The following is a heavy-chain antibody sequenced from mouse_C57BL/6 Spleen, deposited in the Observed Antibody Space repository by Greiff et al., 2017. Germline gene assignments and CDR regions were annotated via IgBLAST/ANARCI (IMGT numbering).Heavy chain of an antibody. CDR3: ARGRRPPYAMDY. V-gene: IGHV1-80*01. J-gene: IGHJ4*01. Sequence: QVHVKQSGAELVKPGASVKISCKASGYAFSSYWMNWVKQRPGKGLEWIGQIYPGDGDTNYNGKFKGKATLTADKSSSTAYMQLSSLTSEDSAVYFCARGRRPPYAMDYWGQGTSVTVSS. CDR1: GYAFSSYW. CDR2: IYPGDGDT.